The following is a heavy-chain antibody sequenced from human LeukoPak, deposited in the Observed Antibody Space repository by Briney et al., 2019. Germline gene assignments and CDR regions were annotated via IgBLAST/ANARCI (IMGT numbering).Heavy chain of an antibody. Sequence: GGSLRLSCAASGFTFSSYAMSWDRQAPGKGLEWVSAISGSGGSTYYADSVKGRFTISRDNSKNTLYLQMNSLRAEDTAVYYCAKDLGSGWYGVNAFDIWGQGTMVTVSS. CDR3: AKDLGSGWYGVNAFDI. D-gene: IGHD6-19*01. CDR1: GFTFSSYA. V-gene: IGHV3-23*01. CDR2: ISGSGGST. J-gene: IGHJ3*02.